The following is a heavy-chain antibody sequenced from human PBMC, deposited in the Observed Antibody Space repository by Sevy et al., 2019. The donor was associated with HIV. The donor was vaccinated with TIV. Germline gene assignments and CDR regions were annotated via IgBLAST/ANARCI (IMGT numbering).Heavy chain of an antibody. Sequence: GGSLRLSCAASGFTFSTSWMSWVRQTPGKGLEWVSTLDNSGDNTYNADSVKGRFTISRDNSKNTLYLQMDSLRAEDTAIYYCAKAGGGWNYFDYSGQGTLVTVSS. D-gene: IGHD6-19*01. CDR1: GFTFSTSW. J-gene: IGHJ4*02. V-gene: IGHV3-23*01. CDR2: LDNSGDNT. CDR3: AKAGGGWNYFDY.